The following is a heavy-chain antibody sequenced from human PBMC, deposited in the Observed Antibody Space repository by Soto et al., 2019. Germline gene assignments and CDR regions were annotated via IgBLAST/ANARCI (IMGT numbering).Heavy chain of an antibody. CDR1: GFTFSIYA. V-gene: IGHV3-23*01. J-gene: IGHJ4*02. CDR3: ATVHNTSRSFDY. D-gene: IGHD1-20*01. CDR2: TGATGRTT. Sequence: GGSLRLSCAASGFTFSIYAMTWVRQAPGKGLEWVSTTGATGRTTYYADSVKGRFTVSRDNSKNTLDLQMSSLRAEDTAVYYCATVHNTSRSFDYWGQGTLVTVS.